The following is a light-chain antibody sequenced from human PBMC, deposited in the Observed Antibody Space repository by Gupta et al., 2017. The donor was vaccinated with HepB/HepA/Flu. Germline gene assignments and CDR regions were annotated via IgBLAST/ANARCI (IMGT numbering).Light chain of an antibody. CDR3: QQYDSTPCT. V-gene: IGKV4-1*01. CDR2: WAS. J-gene: IGKJ2*02. CDR1: QSVLYSSNNKNY. Sequence: DIVITQCPDSLSVSLGERATINCKSSQSVLYSSNNKNYLAWYQQKPGQPPKLLIYWASTRESGVPDRFSGSGSGTDFTLTISSLQAEDVAVYYCQQYDSTPCTFGQGTKMEIK.